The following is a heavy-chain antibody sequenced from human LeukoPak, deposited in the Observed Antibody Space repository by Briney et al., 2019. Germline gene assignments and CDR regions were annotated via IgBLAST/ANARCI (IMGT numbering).Heavy chain of an antibody. D-gene: IGHD3-3*01. V-gene: IGHV3-66*01. CDR3: ARVFSGSGSTGSFDF. CDR1: GFSISDNF. J-gene: IGHJ4*02. Sequence: GGSLRLSCAVSGFSISDNFMGWVRQTPGKGLEWVSLIFSGGETYSADSVKGRFAISKDNSKNTLHLQMNSLRAEDTAVYYCARVFSGSGSTGSFDFWGQGTLVTVSS. CDR2: IFSGGET.